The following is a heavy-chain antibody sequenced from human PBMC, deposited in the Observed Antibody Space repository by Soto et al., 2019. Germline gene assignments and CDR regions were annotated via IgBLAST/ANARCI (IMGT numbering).Heavy chain of an antibody. CDR3: AAVIAVAGHPPRNPYYFDY. J-gene: IGHJ4*02. CDR1: GYTFTGYY. Sequence: ASVKVSCKASGYTFTGYYMHWVRQAPGQGLEWMGWINPNSGGTNYAQKFQGWVTMTRDTSISTAYMELSRLRSDDTAVYYCAAVIAVAGHPPRNPYYFDYWGQGTLVTVSS. CDR2: INPNSGGT. D-gene: IGHD6-19*01. V-gene: IGHV1-2*04.